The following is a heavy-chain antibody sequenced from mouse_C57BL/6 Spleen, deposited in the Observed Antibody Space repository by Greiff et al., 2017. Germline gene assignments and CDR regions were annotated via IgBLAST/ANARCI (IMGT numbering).Heavy chain of an antibody. J-gene: IGHJ4*01. CDR2: IYPGDGDT. D-gene: IGHD2-3*01. CDR3: ARWLLHAMDY. V-gene: IGHV1-80*01. Sequence: GAELVKPGASVTISCKASGYAFSRYWMNWVKPRPGKGLAWIGQIYPGDGDTNYNGKFKGKATLTADQSSSTAYMQLSSLTSEDSAVYVCARWLLHAMDYWGQGTAVTVSS. CDR1: GYAFSRYW.